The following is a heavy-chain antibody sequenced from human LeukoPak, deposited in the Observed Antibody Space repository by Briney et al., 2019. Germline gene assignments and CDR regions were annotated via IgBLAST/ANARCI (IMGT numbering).Heavy chain of an antibody. Sequence: SETLSLTCTVSGGSISSYYWSWIRQPPGKGLEWIGYIHYSGSTNYNPSLKSRVTISVDTSKNQFSLKLSSVTAADTAVYYCARAWKYDFWRGRVESRWFDPWGQGTLVTVSS. D-gene: IGHD3-3*01. V-gene: IGHV4-59*01. J-gene: IGHJ5*02. CDR1: GGSISSYY. CDR2: IHYSGST. CDR3: ARAWKYDFWRGRVESRWFDP.